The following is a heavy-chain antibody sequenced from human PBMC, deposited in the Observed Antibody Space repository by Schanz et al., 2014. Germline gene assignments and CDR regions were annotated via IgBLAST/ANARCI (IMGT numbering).Heavy chain of an antibody. V-gene: IGHV3-23*01. Sequence: EVQLLESGGGLVEPGGSLRLSCAASGFSFSSYAMGWVRQARGKGLEWVSAMNESHSTIYYADSVRGRFTISRDNSKNTLYQQMKSLRAEDTAVYYCAKTPREYCNYDNCPNWFDSWGQGTLVTASS. D-gene: IGHD2-15*01. CDR1: GFSFSSYA. CDR2: MNESHSTI. CDR3: AKTPREYCNYDNCPNWFDS. J-gene: IGHJ5*01.